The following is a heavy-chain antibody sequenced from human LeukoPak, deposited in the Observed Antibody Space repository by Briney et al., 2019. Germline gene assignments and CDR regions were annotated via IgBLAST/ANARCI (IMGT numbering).Heavy chain of an antibody. J-gene: IGHJ3*02. CDR2: IIPIFGTA. CDR1: GGTFSSYA. V-gene: IGHV1-69*13. D-gene: IGHD6-13*01. CDR3: AREILSYSSSWYVPDAFDI. Sequence: SVKVSCKASGGTFSSYAISWVRQAPGQGLEWMGGIIPIFGTANYAQKFQGSVTITADESTSTAYMELSSLRSEDTAVYYCAREILSYSSSWYVPDAFDIWGQGTMVTVSS.